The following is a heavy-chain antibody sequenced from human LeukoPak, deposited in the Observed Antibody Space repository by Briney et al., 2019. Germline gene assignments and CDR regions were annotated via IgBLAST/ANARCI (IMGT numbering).Heavy chain of an antibody. CDR1: GYSISSGYY. V-gene: IGHV4-38-2*02. D-gene: IGHD3/OR15-3a*01. CDR2: IYHTGTA. J-gene: IGHJ5*02. Sequence: SETLSLTCTVSGYSISSGYYWGWIRQSPGTGPEWIGSIYHTGTAYYNPSLKSRVTISVDTSKNQFSLKLNSVTATDTAVYYCAKEVARRTGGFDPWGQGTLVTVSS. CDR3: AKEVARRTGGFDP.